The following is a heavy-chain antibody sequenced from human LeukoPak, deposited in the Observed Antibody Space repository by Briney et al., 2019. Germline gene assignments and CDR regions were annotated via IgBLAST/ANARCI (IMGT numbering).Heavy chain of an antibody. CDR3: ARGGMATIQGPLDY. D-gene: IGHD5-24*01. CDR2: IIPIFGTA. CDR1: GGTFSSYA. Sequence: SXKVSCKASGGTFSSYAISWVRQAPGQGLEWMGRIIPIFGTANYAQKFQGRVTITTDESTSTAYMELSSLRSEDTAVYYCARGGMATIQGPLDYWGQGTLVTVSS. V-gene: IGHV1-69*05. J-gene: IGHJ4*02.